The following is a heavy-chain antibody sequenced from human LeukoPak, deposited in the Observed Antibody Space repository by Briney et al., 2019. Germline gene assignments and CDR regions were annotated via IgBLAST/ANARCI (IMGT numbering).Heavy chain of an antibody. CDR1: GGSISGYY. CDR3: ARGGGVTYYGSSGYLWYFDY. CDR2: IYYSGST. D-gene: IGHD3-22*01. J-gene: IGHJ4*02. V-gene: IGHV4-59*01. Sequence: SETLSLTCTVSGGSISGYYWSWIRQPPGKGLEWIGYIYYSGSTKFNPSLKSRVTVSIDTSKNQFSLKLSSVTAADTAVYYCARGGGVTYYGSSGYLWYFDYWGQGTLVTVSS.